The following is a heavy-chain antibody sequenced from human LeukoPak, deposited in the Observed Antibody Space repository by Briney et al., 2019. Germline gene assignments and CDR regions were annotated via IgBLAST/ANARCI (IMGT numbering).Heavy chain of an antibody. D-gene: IGHD3-3*01. V-gene: IGHV3-7*01. CDR2: IKQDGSEK. CDR3: ARWYYDFWSGYYPINWFDP. Sequence: VQPGGSLILSCAASGFTFSSYWMSWVRQAPGKGLEWVANIKQDGSEKYYVDSVKGRFTISRDNAKDSLYLQMNSLRAEDTAVYYCARWYYDFWSGYYPINWFDPWGQGTLVTVSS. J-gene: IGHJ5*02. CDR1: GFTFSSYW.